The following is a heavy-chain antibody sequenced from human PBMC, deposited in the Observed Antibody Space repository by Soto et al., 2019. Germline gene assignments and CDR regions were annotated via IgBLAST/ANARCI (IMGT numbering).Heavy chain of an antibody. CDR1: GYTFTSYG. Sequence: ASVKVSCKASGYTFTSYGISWVRQAPGQGLEWMGWISAYNGNTNYAQKLQGRVTMTTDTSTSTAYMELRSPRSDDTAVYYCARVPLRGYYYYYYMDVWGKGTTVTVSS. CDR2: ISAYNGNT. CDR3: ARVPLRGYYYYYYMDV. J-gene: IGHJ6*03. V-gene: IGHV1-18*01.